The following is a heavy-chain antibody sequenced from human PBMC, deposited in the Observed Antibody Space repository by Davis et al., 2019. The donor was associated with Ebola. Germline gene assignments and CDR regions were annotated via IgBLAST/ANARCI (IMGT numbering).Heavy chain of an antibody. J-gene: IGHJ5*02. CDR3: ARARRTIFGVVITNNWFDP. CDR1: GGSFSGYY. D-gene: IGHD3-3*01. Sequence: PSETLSLTCAVYGGSFSGYYWSWIRQPPGKGLEWIGEINHSGSTNYNPSLKSRVTISVDTSKNQFSLKLSSVTAADTAVYYCARARRTIFGVVITNNWFDPWGQGTLVTVSS. V-gene: IGHV4-34*01. CDR2: INHSGST.